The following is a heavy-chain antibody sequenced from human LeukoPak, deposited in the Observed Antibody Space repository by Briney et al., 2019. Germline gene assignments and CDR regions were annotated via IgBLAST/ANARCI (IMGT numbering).Heavy chain of an antibody. D-gene: IGHD6-13*01. Sequence: SMKVSCKASGYTFTGYYMHWVRQAPGQGLEWMGRIIPIFGTANYAQKFQGRVTITTDESTSTAYMELSSLRSEDTAVYYCATPGIAAAGIGFGFDYWGQGTLVTVSS. CDR1: GYTFTGYY. J-gene: IGHJ4*02. CDR3: ATPGIAAAGIGFGFDY. CDR2: IIPIFGTA. V-gene: IGHV1-69*05.